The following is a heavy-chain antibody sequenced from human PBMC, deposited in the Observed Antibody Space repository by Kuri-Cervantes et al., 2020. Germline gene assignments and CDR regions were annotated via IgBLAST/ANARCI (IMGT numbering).Heavy chain of an antibody. D-gene: IGHD3-10*01. CDR1: GYSISSGYY. J-gene: IGHJ3*02. V-gene: IGHV4-38-2*02. CDR3: ARGRRGTNYYGSGSYQALDAFDI. Sequence: GSLRLSCTVSGYSISSGYYWGWIRQPPGKGLEWIGSIYHSGSTYYNPSLKSRVTISVDTSKNQFSLKLSSVTAADTAVYYCARGRRGTNYYGSGSYQALDAFDIWGQGTMVTVSS. CDR2: IYHSGST.